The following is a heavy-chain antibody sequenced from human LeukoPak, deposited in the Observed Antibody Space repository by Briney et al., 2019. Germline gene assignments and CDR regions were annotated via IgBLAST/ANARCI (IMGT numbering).Heavy chain of an antibody. Sequence: SETLSLTCTVSGGSISSYYWSWFRQPPGKGLEGIGYIYYSGSTNYNPSLKSRVTISVDTSKNQFSLKLSSVTAADTAVYYCGRDGGRGYSYGSDTFHIWGQGSMVTVSS. J-gene: IGHJ3*02. D-gene: IGHD5-18*01. CDR3: GRDGGRGYSYGSDTFHI. CDR1: GGSISSYY. CDR2: IYYSGST. V-gene: IGHV4-59*01.